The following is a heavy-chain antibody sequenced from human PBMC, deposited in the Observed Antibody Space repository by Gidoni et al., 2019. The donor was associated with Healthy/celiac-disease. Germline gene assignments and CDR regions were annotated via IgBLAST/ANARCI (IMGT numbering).Heavy chain of an antibody. Sequence: EVQLLESGGGLVQPGGSLRLSCAASGFTFSSYARSWVRQAPGKGLELVSAISGSGSSTYYADSVKGRFTISRDNSKNTLYLQMNILRAEDTAVYYCANTQREYYYDSSGYDGVYWGQGTLVTVSS. D-gene: IGHD3-22*01. V-gene: IGHV3-23*01. J-gene: IGHJ4*02. CDR2: ISGSGSST. CDR3: ANTQREYYYDSSGYDGVY. CDR1: GFTFSSYA.